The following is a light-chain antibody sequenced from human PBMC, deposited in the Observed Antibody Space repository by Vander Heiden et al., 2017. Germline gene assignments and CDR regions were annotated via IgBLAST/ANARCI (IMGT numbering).Light chain of an antibody. CDR3: QRYNAYPYT. CDR2: DAT. Sequence: DIEMTQSPSTLSASLGDRVTITCRASRSISKYLAWYQQKPEKATKLMIYDATSVEGGAASRLSSSGARTEFTITISSLQPEDVANYYRQRYNAYPYTLGQGTKLEIK. CDR1: RSISKY. V-gene: IGKV1-5*01. J-gene: IGKJ2*01.